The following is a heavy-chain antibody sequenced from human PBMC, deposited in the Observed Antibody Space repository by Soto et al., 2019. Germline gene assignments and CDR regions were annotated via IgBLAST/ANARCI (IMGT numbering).Heavy chain of an antibody. CDR1: GGSISTYY. D-gene: IGHD6-13*01. CDR2: INYSGRT. J-gene: IGHJ4*02. V-gene: IGHV4-59*01. Sequence: TLSLTCTVSGGSISTYYWSWIRQPPGKGLEWIGYINYSGRTDYNPSLKSRVTMSLDTSKNQFSLKLRSVTAADTAVFYCARYAGSSWFDYWGQGTLVTVSS. CDR3: ARYAGSSWFDY.